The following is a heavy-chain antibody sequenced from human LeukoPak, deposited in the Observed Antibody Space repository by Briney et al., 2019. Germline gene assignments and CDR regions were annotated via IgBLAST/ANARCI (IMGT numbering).Heavy chain of an antibody. V-gene: IGHV3-30*02. CDR3: ASNEGY. CDR2: IRYDGINK. J-gene: IGHJ4*02. Sequence: PGGSLRLSCEASGFSFSKYGMHWVRQAPGKGLECMAYIRYDGINKYYADSMRGRITISRDNSKNTLYLQMNSLRPEDTAVYYCASNEGYWGRGTLVTVSS. CDR1: GFSFSKYG.